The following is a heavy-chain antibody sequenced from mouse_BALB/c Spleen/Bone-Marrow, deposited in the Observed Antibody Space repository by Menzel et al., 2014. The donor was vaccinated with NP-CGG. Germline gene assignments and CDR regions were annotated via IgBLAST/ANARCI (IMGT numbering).Heavy chain of an antibody. D-gene: IGHD1-1*01. CDR3: TRDMVLLIFDY. CDR1: GFTFTDYY. Sequence: EVQLQQSGGGLVQPGGSLRLSCATSGFTFTDYYMSWVRQPPGKALEWLGFIRNKPNGYTTEYSASVKGRFTISRDNSQSILYLQMNTLRVEDSATYYCTRDMVLLIFDYWGQGTTLPVSS. J-gene: IGHJ2*01. CDR2: IRNKPNGYTT. V-gene: IGHV7-3*02.